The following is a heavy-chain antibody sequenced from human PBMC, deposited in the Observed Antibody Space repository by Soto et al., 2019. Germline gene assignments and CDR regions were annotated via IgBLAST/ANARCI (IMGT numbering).Heavy chain of an antibody. CDR1: GYSFTGYF. Sequence: ASVKVSCKASGYSFTGYFIHWVRQAPGQGLEWMGWINPHSGGTKYAQKFQGWVTMTRNTSIYTAYMELSRLRPSDTAVYYCARVVHHIRPGAYYFYAVAVWGQGTTVTVSS. D-gene: IGHD1-20*01. CDR3: ARVVHHIRPGAYYFYAVAV. CDR2: INPHSGGT. J-gene: IGHJ6*02. V-gene: IGHV1-2*04.